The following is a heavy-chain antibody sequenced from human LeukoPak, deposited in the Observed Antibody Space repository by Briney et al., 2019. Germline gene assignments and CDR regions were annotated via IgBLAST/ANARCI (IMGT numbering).Heavy chain of an antibody. CDR3: TTGVRSIAAN. V-gene: IGHV3-15*01. CDR2: IKGKTDGGTT. D-gene: IGHD6-13*01. J-gene: IGHJ4*02. CDR1: GFTFSNAW. Sequence: GGTLRLSCAASGFTFSNAWMSWVRQAPGKGLEWVGRIKGKTDGGTTDYAAHVKGRFHISRDDSKSTLYLQMNSLKTEDTAVYYCTTGVRSIAANWGQGTLVTVSS.